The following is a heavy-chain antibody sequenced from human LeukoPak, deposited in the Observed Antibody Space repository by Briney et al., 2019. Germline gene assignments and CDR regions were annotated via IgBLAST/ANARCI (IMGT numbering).Heavy chain of an antibody. J-gene: IGHJ5*02. Sequence: GGSLRLSCAASGFTFNSYAMYWVRQAPGKGLEWVSGIFGSGGSAHYADSVKGRFTISRDKSKNTVYLQMNSLRFEDTAMYYCARNWFDPWGQGTLVTVSS. CDR3: ARNWFDP. CDR2: IFGSGGSA. V-gene: IGHV3-23*01. CDR1: GFTFNSYA.